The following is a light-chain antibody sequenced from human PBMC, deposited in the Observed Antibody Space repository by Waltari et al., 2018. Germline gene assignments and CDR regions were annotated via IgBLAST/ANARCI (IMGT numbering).Light chain of an antibody. V-gene: IGKV1-39*01. CDR2: AAS. CDR1: QNIGSS. J-gene: IGKJ3*01. CDR3: HQSYSTPT. Sequence: DIQMTQSPSSLSASVGDRVTITCRASQNIGSSLNWYQHKPGKAPNLLIYAASSLQSGVPSRFSGSGSESGTDFTLTISSLHPEDFAIYYCHQSYSTPTFGPGTKVDIK.